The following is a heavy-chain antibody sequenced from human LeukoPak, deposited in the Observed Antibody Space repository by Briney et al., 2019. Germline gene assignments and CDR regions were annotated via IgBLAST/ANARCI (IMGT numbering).Heavy chain of an antibody. CDR2: MNPNSGNT. CDR1: GYTFTSYD. J-gene: IGHJ4*02. V-gene: IGHV1-8*03. CDR3: ARVGGYSYGRGYYFDY. Sequence: ASVKVSCKASGYTFTSYDINWVRQATGQGLEWMGWMNPNSGNTGYAQKFQGRVTITADKSTSTAYMELSSLRSEDTAVYYCARVGGYSYGRGYYFDYWGQGTLVTVSS. D-gene: IGHD5-18*01.